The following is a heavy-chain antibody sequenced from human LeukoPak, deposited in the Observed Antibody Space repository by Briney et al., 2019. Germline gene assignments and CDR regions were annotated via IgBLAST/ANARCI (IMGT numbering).Heavy chain of an antibody. V-gene: IGHV3-23*01. D-gene: IGHD4-17*01. CDR3: AKVAAPYTTVTTYFDY. CDR2: SGGSGGTR. CDR1: GFTFSNYG. Sequence: PGGTLRLSCAASGFTFSNYGMSWVRQAPGKGLEWVSASGGSGGTRYYADSVKGRFTISRDNSKNTLYLQMNSLRAEDTAVYYCAKVAAPYTTVTTYFDYWGQGTLVTVSS. J-gene: IGHJ4*02.